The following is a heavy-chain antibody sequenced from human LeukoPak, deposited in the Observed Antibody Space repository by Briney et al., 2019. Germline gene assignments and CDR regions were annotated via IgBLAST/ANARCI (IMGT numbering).Heavy chain of an antibody. CDR1: GFTFSSYS. Sequence: PGGSLRLSCAASGFTFSSYSMNWVRQAPGKGLEWVSSISSSSSYIYYADSVKGRFTISSDNAKNSLYLQMNSLRAEDTAVYYCARGSYESTSWFDPWGQGTLVTVSS. CDR2: ISSSSSYI. CDR3: ARGSYESTSWFDP. V-gene: IGHV3-21*01. D-gene: IGHD3-22*01. J-gene: IGHJ5*02.